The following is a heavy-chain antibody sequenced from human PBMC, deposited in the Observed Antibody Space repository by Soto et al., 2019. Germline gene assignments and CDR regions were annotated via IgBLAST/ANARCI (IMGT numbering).Heavy chain of an antibody. CDR2: IWYDGSNK. CDR3: AKDTRYADYVRWFDS. CDR1: GFTFSSYG. J-gene: IGHJ5*01. D-gene: IGHD4-17*01. V-gene: IGHV3-33*06. Sequence: PGGSLRLSCSASGFTFSSYGMHWVRQAPGKGQEWVPVIWYDGSNKYYADSVKGRFTISRDNSRNTLYLQMNSLRADDTAVYYCAKDTRYADYVRWFDSWGQGTLVTVSS.